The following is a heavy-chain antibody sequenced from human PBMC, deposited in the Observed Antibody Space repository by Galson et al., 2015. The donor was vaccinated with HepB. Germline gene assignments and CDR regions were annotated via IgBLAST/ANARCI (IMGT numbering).Heavy chain of an antibody. Sequence: PLRLPCAAPGFTLRDHPMSWPPQAPGNGLECVSYIRRTGSTKYHADPVKGRSTLSRDNSHHPLSLQLNSLRAEDTAVYYCARDVFPPSGYSYGWGFDYWGQGTLVTVSS. CDR3: ARDVFPPSGYSYGWGFDY. V-gene: IGHV3-11*04. CDR1: GFTLRDHP. D-gene: IGHD5-18*01. J-gene: IGHJ4*02. CDR2: IRRTGSTK.